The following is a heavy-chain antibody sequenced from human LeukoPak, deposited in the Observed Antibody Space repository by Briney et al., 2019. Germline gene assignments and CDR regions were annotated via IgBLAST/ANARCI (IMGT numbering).Heavy chain of an antibody. CDR2: ISGSSSYI. CDR1: GFIISSYW. Sequence: PGGSLRLSCAASGFIISSYWVSWVRQAPGKGLEWVSSISGSSSYIYYADSVKGRFTISRDNAKNSLYLQMNSLRAEDTAVYYCARVDYDILTGYYIYAFDIWGQGTMVTVSS. CDR3: ARVDYDILTGYYIYAFDI. V-gene: IGHV3-21*01. J-gene: IGHJ3*02. D-gene: IGHD3-9*01.